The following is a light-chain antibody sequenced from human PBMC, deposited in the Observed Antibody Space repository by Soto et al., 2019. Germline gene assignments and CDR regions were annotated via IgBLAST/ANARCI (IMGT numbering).Light chain of an antibody. J-gene: IGKJ3*01. CDR3: HHYDNSPPFT. CDR2: GAS. Sequence: EIVLTQSPGTLSLSPGERATLSCRASQSVSSRYLAWYQQTPGRAPRLLIYGASSRATGIPDRFSGSGSGTDFTLTISRLEPEDFAVYYFHHYDNSPPFTFGPGTKVDFK. CDR1: QSVSSRY. V-gene: IGKV3-20*01.